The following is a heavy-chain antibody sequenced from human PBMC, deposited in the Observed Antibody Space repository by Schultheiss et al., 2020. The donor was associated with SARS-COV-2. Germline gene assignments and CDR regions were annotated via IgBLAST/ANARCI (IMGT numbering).Heavy chain of an antibody. J-gene: IGHJ4*02. CDR1: GFTFATYN. CDR2: IRSSGRDI. CDR3: ARELHSSSWYFDY. D-gene: IGHD6-13*01. Sequence: GGSLRLSCAASGFTFATYNMHWVRQAPGKGLEFVASIRSSGRDIYYADSMQGRFTISRDNAKNSLYLQMNSLRAEDTAVYYCARELHSSSWYFDYWGQGTLVTVSS. V-gene: IGHV3-21*01.